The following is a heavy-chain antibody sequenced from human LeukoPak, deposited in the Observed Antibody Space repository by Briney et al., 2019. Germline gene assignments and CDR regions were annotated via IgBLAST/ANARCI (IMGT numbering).Heavy chain of an antibody. V-gene: IGHV3-23*01. D-gene: IGHD3-10*01. CDR3: AKDRSYPWFDP. CDR1: GFTFSNYA. Sequence: PGGSLRLSCAASGFTFSNYAMSWVRQAPGKGLEWVSAMSGSGGSTSYADSVKGRFAISRDNSKNTLYLQMNSLRAEDTAVYYCAKDRSYPWFDPWGQGTLVTVSS. J-gene: IGHJ5*02. CDR2: MSGSGGST.